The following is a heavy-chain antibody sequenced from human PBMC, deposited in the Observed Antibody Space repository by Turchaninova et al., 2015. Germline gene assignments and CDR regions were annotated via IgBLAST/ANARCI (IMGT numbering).Heavy chain of an antibody. Sequence: EVQLVESGGDLVQPGGSLRLSCAASGFTFSSYAMSWVRQAPGKGLKWVSAISGSGDTTYYADSVKGRFTVSRDNSKNTLYLQMSSLRAEDTAVYYCAKDRVTGNPYYFDYWGQGALVTVSS. CDR3: AKDRVTGNPYYFDY. CDR1: GFTFSSYA. V-gene: IGHV3-23*04. D-gene: IGHD1-20*01. CDR2: ISGSGDTT. J-gene: IGHJ4*02.